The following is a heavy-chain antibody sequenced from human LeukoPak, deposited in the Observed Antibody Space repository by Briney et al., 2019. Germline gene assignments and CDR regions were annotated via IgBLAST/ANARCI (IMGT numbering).Heavy chain of an antibody. V-gene: IGHV1-69*04. CDR1: GDTFSNYA. CDR2: IILVLNIV. J-gene: IGHJ6*02. Sequence: GASVKVSCKASGDTFSNYAISWVRQAPGQGLEWMGRIILVLNIVNNAQKFQGRVTITADDSTSTVYLELNSLRSEDTAVYYCAREGKDLRDGMDVWGQGTTVIVSS. CDR3: AREGKDLRDGMDV.